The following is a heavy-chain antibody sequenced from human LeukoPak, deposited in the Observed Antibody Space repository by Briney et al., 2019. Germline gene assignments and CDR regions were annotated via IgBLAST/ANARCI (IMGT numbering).Heavy chain of an antibody. Sequence: GGSLRLSCAASGFTFSSYEMNWVRQAPGKGLEWVSYISSSGSTIYYADSVKGRFTTSRDNAKDSLYLQMNSLRAEDTAVYYCAELGITMIGGVWGKGTTVTISS. CDR2: ISSSGSTI. D-gene: IGHD3-10*02. V-gene: IGHV3-48*03. CDR3: AELGITMIGGV. J-gene: IGHJ6*04. CDR1: GFTFSSYE.